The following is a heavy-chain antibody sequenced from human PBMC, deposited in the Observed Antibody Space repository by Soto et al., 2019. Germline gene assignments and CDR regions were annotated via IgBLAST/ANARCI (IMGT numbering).Heavy chain of an antibody. CDR2: ISAYNGNT. J-gene: IGHJ4*02. CDR3: AREALGWSGAREHYFDY. V-gene: IGHV1-18*01. Sequence: QVQLVQSGAEVKKPGASVKVSCKASGYSFANSGFSWVRQAPGQGLEWMGWISAYNGNTNYAQKFQGRVTMTTDTSPTRXYMELRSLRSDDTAVYYCAREALGWSGAREHYFDYWGQGTLVTVSS. CDR1: GYSFANSG. D-gene: IGHD3-3*01.